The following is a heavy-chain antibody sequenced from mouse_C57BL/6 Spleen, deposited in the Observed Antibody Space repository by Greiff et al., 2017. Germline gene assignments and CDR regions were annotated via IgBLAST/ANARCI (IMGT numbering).Heavy chain of an antibody. CDR1: GFSFTSSG. Sequence: VKLKESGPGLVAPSPSLSITCTVSGFSFTSSGVSWVRQPPGKGLEWLGVIWGDGSTNYHAALISRLSISKDNSKSQVFLKLNSLQTYDTATYYCALSNPYYLYAVGYWGQGTSVTVSS. D-gene: IGHD2-10*01. CDR2: IWGDGST. V-gene: IGHV2-3*01. J-gene: IGHJ4*01. CDR3: ALSNPYYLYAVGY.